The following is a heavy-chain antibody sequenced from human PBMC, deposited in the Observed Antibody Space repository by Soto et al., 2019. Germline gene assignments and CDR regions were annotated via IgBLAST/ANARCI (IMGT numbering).Heavy chain of an antibody. CDR2: MNPNSGNT. CDR3: SREVNFYGLDV. CDR1: GYTFTSYD. J-gene: IGHJ6*02. V-gene: IGHV1-8*01. Sequence: QVQLVQSGAEVKKPGASVKVPCKSSGYTFTSYDINWVRQATGQGLEWMGWMNPNSGNTCYAQKCQGRVTMTRNTSISTAYMELSSLRSEDTAVYYCSREVNFYGLDVWGQGTTVTVSS.